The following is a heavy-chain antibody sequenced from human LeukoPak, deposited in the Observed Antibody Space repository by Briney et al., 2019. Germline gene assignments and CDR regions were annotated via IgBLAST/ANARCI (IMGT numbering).Heavy chain of an antibody. D-gene: IGHD3-10*01. CDR2: IWSDGSNK. CDR1: GFTFSSYA. CDR3: AREMVRGVTHNGMDV. V-gene: IGHV3-33*01. J-gene: IGHJ6*02. Sequence: GGSLRLSCAASGFTFSSYAMHWVRQAPGKGLEWVAVIWSDGSNKNYADSVKGRFTISRDNSKNTLYLQVNSLRGEDTAVYYCAREMVRGVTHNGMDVWGQGTTVTVSS.